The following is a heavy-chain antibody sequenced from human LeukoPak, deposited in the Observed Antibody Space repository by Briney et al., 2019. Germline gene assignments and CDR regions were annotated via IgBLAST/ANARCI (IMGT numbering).Heavy chain of an antibody. V-gene: IGHV3-23*01. CDR1: GFTFSSYA. CDR3: AKGGLTGDGGDDY. CDR2: IRGSGGST. Sequence: GGSLRLSCAASGFTFSSYAMSWVRQAPGKGLEWVSAIRGSGGSTYYADSVKGRFTISRDNSKNTLYLHMNSLRAEDTAVYYCAKGGLTGDGGDDYWGQGTLVTVSS. D-gene: IGHD7-27*01. J-gene: IGHJ4*02.